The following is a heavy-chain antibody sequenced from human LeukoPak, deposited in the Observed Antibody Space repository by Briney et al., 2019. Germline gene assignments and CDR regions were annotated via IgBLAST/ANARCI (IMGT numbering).Heavy chain of an antibody. Sequence: GGSLRLSCAASGFTFSSYAMHWVRQAPGKGLEWVAVISYDGSNKYYADSVKGRFTISRDNSKNTLYLQMNSLRAEDTAVYYCARASIAAASYFDYWGQGTLVTVSS. J-gene: IGHJ4*02. CDR1: GFTFSSYA. D-gene: IGHD6-13*01. CDR3: ARASIAAASYFDY. V-gene: IGHV3-30-3*01. CDR2: ISYDGSNK.